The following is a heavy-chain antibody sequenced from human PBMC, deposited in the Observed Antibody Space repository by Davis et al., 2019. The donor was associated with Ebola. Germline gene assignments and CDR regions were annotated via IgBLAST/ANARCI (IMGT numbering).Heavy chain of an antibody. D-gene: IGHD3-22*01. CDR2: INHSGST. Sequence: SETLSLTCTVSGRSISSSSYYWGWIRQPPGKGLEWLGEINHSGSTNYNPSLKSRVTITVDTSKNQFSLKLTSVTAADTAVYYCARGGDDSSGYSNDYWGQGTLVTVSS. CDR1: GRSISSSSYY. CDR3: ARGGDDSSGYSNDY. V-gene: IGHV4-39*07. J-gene: IGHJ4*02.